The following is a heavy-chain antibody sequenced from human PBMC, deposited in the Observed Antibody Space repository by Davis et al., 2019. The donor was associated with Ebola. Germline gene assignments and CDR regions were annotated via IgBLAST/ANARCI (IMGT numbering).Heavy chain of an antibody. J-gene: IGHJ4*02. Sequence: PGGSLRLSCAASGFTFDSYAMHWVRQAPGKGLEWVAVIWFNGNKKNYADPVKGRFSISRDNAKNTLFLQMNSLTVEDTAVYYCALLPLGELSMTDSWGQGTLVTVSS. CDR3: ALLPLGELSMTDS. CDR1: GFTFDSYA. CDR2: IWFNGNKK. V-gene: IGHV3-33*08. D-gene: IGHD3-16*02.